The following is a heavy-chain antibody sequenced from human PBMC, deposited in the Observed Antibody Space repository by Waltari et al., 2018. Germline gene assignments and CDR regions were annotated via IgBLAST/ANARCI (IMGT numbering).Heavy chain of an antibody. CDR2: IIPSLSTA. D-gene: IGHD3-22*01. V-gene: IGHV1-69*14. CDR3: ARGGWLLPPHDAFDI. CDR1: GGTFSSYA. Sequence: QVQLVQSGAEVKKPGSSVKVSCKASGGTFSSYAISWVRQAPGQGLEWMGGIIPSLSTAKYAQQCQGRVTITADKSTSTAYMELSSLRSEDTAVYYCARGGWLLPPHDAFDIWGQGTMVTVSS. J-gene: IGHJ3*02.